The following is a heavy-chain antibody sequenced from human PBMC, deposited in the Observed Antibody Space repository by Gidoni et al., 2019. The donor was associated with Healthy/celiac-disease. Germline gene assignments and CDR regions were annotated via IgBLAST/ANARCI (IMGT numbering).Heavy chain of an antibody. CDR1: GGSISSSSYY. J-gene: IGHJ4*02. Sequence: QLQLQESGPGLVKPSETLSLTCTVSGGSISSSSYYWGWIRQPPGKGLEWIGSIYYSGSTYYNPSLKSRVTISVDTSKNQFSLKLSSVTAADTAVYYCASPARLFYGSGSFDYWGQGTLVTVSS. CDR3: ASPARLFYGSGSFDY. D-gene: IGHD3-10*01. V-gene: IGHV4-39*01. CDR2: IYYSGST.